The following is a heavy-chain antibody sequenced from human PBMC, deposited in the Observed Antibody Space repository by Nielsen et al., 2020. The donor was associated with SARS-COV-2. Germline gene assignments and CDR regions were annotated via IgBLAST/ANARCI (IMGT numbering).Heavy chain of an antibody. Sequence: SETLSLTCAVSGGSISSSNWWSWVRPPPGKGLEWIGEIYHSGSTNYNPSLKSRVTISVDKSKNQFSLKLSSVTAADTAVYYCASEPYGSGSYHDAFDIWGQGTMVTVSS. CDR3: ASEPYGSGSYHDAFDI. J-gene: IGHJ3*02. V-gene: IGHV4-4*02. CDR1: GGSISSSNW. CDR2: IYHSGST. D-gene: IGHD3-10*01.